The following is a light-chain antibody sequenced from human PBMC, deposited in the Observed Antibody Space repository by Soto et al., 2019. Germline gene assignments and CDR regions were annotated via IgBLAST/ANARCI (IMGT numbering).Light chain of an antibody. CDR1: SSNVGTNF. CDR2: KNS. Sequence: QSVLAQPPSASGTPGQRVTISCSGSSSNVGTNFVYCYQQLPGTAPKLLIYKNSQRPSGVPDRCSGSNSGTSASLAISGLRSEDEADYYCAACDDILSVWVFGGGTQLTVL. CDR3: AACDDILSVWV. V-gene: IGLV1-47*01. J-gene: IGLJ3*02.